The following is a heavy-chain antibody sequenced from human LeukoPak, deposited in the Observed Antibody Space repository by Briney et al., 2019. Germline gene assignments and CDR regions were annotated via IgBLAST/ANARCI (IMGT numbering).Heavy chain of an antibody. J-gene: IGHJ4*02. V-gene: IGHV3-23*01. CDR3: AKGNTIFGVVIPLDY. CDR2: ISGSGGST. Sequence: GGSLRLSCAASGFTFSSYAMSWVRQAPGKGLEWVSGISGSGGSTYYADFVKGRFTISRDNSKNTLYLQMNSLRAEDTAVYYCAKGNTIFGVVIPLDYWGQGTLVTVSS. D-gene: IGHD3-3*01. CDR1: GFTFSSYA.